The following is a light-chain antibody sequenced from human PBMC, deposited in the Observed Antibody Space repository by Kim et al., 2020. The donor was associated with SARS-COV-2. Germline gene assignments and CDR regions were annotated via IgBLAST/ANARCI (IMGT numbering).Light chain of an antibody. CDR1: SSNIGAGYD. CDR3: QSHDSGHVI. J-gene: IGLJ2*01. V-gene: IGLV1-40*01. Sequence: PGQRVTISGTGSSSNIGAGYDVNWYQQLPGTVPKLLIYANSKRPPGVPDRFSGSKSGTSASLAITGLQADDEADYYCQSHDSGHVIFGGGTQLTVL. CDR2: ANS.